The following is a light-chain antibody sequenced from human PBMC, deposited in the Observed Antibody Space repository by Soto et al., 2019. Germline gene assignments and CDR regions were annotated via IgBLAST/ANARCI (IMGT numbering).Light chain of an antibody. CDR2: DAS. CDR3: QQRSNWPPKIT. Sequence: ENVLTQSPATLSLSPGERATLSCRASQSVSIYLAWYQQKPGQAPRLLIYDASNRATGIPARFSGSGSGTDFTLTISSLEPEDFAVYYCQQRSNWPPKITFGQGTRLEIK. CDR1: QSVSIY. V-gene: IGKV3-11*01. J-gene: IGKJ5*01.